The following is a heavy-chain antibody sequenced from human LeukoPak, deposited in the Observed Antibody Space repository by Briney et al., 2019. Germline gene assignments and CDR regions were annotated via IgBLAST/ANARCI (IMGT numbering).Heavy chain of an antibody. CDR1: GDSISGYY. Sequence: PSETLSLTCTVSGDSISGYYWSWIRQPPGKGLEWIGEINHSGSTNYNLSLKSRVTISVDTSKNQFSLKLSSVTAADTAVYYCATTMVRGVIVRGYFDYWGQGTLVTVSS. CDR2: INHSGST. CDR3: ATTMVRGVIVRGYFDY. D-gene: IGHD3-10*01. V-gene: IGHV4-34*01. J-gene: IGHJ4*02.